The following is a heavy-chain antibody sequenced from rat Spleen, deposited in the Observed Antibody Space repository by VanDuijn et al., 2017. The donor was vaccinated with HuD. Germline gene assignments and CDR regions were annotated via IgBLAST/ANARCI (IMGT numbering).Heavy chain of an antibody. CDR3: SRSDY. CDR1: GFSLSNYG. CDR2: IWGDGTT. Sequence: QVQLRESGPGLVQPSQTLSLTCTVSGFSLSNYGVIWVRQPPGEGLEWMGGIWGDGTTNYNSALKSRLSISRDTSKSQVFLKMNSLQTEDAAIYFCSRSDYWGQGVMVTVSS. V-gene: IGHV2-13*01. J-gene: IGHJ2*01.